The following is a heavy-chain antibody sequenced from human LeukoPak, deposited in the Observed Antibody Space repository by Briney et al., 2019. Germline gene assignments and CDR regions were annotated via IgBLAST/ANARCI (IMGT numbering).Heavy chain of an antibody. V-gene: IGHV4-39*07. D-gene: IGHD1-26*01. CDR3: SRGRRGSYFQDS. CDR2: MWFGATT. J-gene: IGHJ4*02. Sequence: SETLSLTCTVSGDSISSSNSYWGWVRQPPGKGLEWIGSMWFGATTSYDPSLKSRVTIYIDPSKNQFSLKLSSVTAADTALYYCSRGRRGSYFQDSWGQGTLVTVSS. CDR1: GDSISSSNSY.